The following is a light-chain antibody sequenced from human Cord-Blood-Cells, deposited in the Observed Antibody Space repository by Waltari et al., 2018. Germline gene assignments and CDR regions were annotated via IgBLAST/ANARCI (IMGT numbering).Light chain of an antibody. CDR2: DVS. J-gene: IGLJ1*01. V-gene: IGLV2-14*01. CDR3: SSYTSSSTLYV. CDR1: SSDVGGYNY. Sequence: QSALTQPASVSGSPGQSITISCTGTSSDVGGYNYVSWCQQHPGKAPKPMIYDVSSRPSGVSIRFSASKSDNTAPLTISGRQAEEEADYYCSSYTSSSTLYVFGTGTKVTVL.